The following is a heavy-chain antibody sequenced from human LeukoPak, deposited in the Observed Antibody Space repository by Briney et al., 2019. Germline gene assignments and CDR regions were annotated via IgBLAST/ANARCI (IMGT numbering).Heavy chain of an antibody. J-gene: IGHJ5*02. V-gene: IGHV4-59*01. D-gene: IGHD4-17*01. Sequence: SETLSLTCTVSGDSMSSYFWSWIRQPPGKGLEWIAYNHDSGTTNYNPSLKSRVTTSIDTSKNQFSLKLNSVTPADTAVYYCARSRGGFGDYGSWFDPWGQGTLVTVSS. CDR2: NHDSGTT. CDR3: ARSRGGFGDYGSWFDP. CDR1: GDSMSSYF.